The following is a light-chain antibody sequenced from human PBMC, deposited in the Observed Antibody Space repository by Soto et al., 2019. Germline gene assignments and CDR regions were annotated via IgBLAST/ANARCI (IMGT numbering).Light chain of an antibody. CDR3: CSYAGDTTFFV. J-gene: IGLJ1*01. Sequence: QSALTQPASMSGSPGQSITISCTGTSSDVGSYYPVSWFQQHPGKAPKLIIYEVNKRPSGVSDRFSGSKSGNTASLTISGLQAADYAEYYCCSYAGDTTFFVFGTGTKVTVL. CDR1: SSDVGSYYP. CDR2: EVN. V-gene: IGLV2-23*02.